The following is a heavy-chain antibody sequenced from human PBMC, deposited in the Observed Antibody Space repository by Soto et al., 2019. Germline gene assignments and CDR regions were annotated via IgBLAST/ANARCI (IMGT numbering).Heavy chain of an antibody. D-gene: IGHD5-12*01. CDR2: IIPIFGTA. V-gene: IGHV1-69*13. Sequence: SVKVSFKASGGTFSSYAISWVRQAPGQGLEWMGGIIPIFGTANYAQKFQGRVTITADESTSTAYMELSSLRSEDTAVYYCASVVAGIVATTYYYYGMDVWGQGTTVTVSS. J-gene: IGHJ6*02. CDR1: GGTFSSYA. CDR3: ASVVAGIVATTYYYYGMDV.